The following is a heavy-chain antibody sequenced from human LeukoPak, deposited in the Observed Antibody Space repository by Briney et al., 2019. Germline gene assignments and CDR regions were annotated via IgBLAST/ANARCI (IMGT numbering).Heavy chain of an antibody. CDR2: IYYSGST. V-gene: IGHV4-59*01. Sequence: PSETLSLTCSVSGGSISSYYWSWIRQPPGKGLEWIGYIYYSGSTNYNPSLKSRVTISVDTSKNQFSLKLSSVTAADTAVYYCARVTYYDILTGYAPYAFDIWGQGTMVTVSS. CDR3: ARVTYYDILTGYAPYAFDI. J-gene: IGHJ3*02. CDR1: GGSISSYY. D-gene: IGHD3-9*01.